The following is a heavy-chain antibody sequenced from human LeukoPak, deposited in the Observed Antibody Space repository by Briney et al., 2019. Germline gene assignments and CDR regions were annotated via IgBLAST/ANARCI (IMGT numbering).Heavy chain of an antibody. V-gene: IGHV3-64D*06. CDR2: ISSNGGST. CDR1: GFTFSSYA. D-gene: IGHD6-19*01. J-gene: IGHJ4*02. Sequence: GGSLSLSCSASGFTFSSYAMHWVRQAPGKGLEYVSAISSNGGSTYYADSVKGRFTISRDNSKNTLYLQMSSLRAEDTAVYYCVKDSRIAVAGTEFDYWGQGTLVTVSS. CDR3: VKDSRIAVAGTEFDY.